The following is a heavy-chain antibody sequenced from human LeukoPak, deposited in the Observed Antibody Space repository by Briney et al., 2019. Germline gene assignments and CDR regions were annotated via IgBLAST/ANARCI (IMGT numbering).Heavy chain of an antibody. CDR1: GGSISSYY. D-gene: IGHD2-21*02. Sequence: SETLSLTCTVSGGSISSYYWSWIRQPPGKGLEWIGYIYYSGSTNYNPSLKSRVTISVDTSKNQFSLKLSSVTAADTAVYYCARMTGGDGCPYYYYGMDVWGQGTTVTVSS. CDR2: IYYSGST. CDR3: ARMTGGDGCPYYYYGMDV. V-gene: IGHV4-59*01. J-gene: IGHJ6*02.